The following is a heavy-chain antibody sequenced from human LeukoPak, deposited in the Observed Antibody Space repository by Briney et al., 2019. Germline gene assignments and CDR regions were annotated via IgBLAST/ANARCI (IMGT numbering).Heavy chain of an antibody. CDR2: INHSGST. D-gene: IGHD3-10*01. J-gene: IGHJ4*02. Sequence: SETLSLTCAVYGGSFSGFYWSWIRQPPGKGLDWIGEINHSGSTNYNPSLKSRVTISVDTSKNQFSLKLSSVTAADTAVYYCASDDYYGSGSYRWWGQGTLVTVSS. V-gene: IGHV4-34*01. CDR1: GGSFSGFY. CDR3: ASDDYYGSGSYRW.